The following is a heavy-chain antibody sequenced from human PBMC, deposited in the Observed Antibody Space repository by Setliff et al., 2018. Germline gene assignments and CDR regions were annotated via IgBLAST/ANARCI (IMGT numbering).Heavy chain of an antibody. Sequence: ASVKVSCKASGGSFSSYAIIWVRQAPGQGLEWMGWMNPTSGNTGYAQKFQGRVTMTRNTSISTAYMELRSLRSDDTALYYCARDGSAFFYEHWGQGSLVTVSS. CDR3: ARDGSAFFYEH. J-gene: IGHJ4*02. CDR2: MNPTSGNT. D-gene: IGHD1-26*01. CDR1: GGSFSSYA. V-gene: IGHV1-8*02.